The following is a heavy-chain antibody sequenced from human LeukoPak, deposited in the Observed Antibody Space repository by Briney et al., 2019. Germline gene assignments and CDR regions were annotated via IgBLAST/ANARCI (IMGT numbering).Heavy chain of an antibody. CDR3: AKDQGSGSGYYSWGYFDY. D-gene: IGHD3-10*01. CDR2: ISWNSGII. J-gene: IGHJ4*02. Sequence: GGSLRLSCAASGFTFDDYAMYWVRQAPGKGLEWVSGISWNSGIIGYADSVKGRFTISRDNAKISLYLQMNSLRAEDTAVYYCAKDQGSGSGYYSWGYFDYWGQGTLVTVSS. V-gene: IGHV3-9*01. CDR1: GFTFDDYA.